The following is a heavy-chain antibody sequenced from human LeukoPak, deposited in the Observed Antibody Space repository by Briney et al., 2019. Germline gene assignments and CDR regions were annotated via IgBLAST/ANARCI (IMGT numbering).Heavy chain of an antibody. D-gene: IGHD2-15*01. Sequence: AAVNVSCKASGYTFTAYYMHWVRQAPAQGREWMGWIDTNSGGTKYPQEFQSRVTITRDTSIGTAYMELSSLISDNTAVDYCASEAYCSGGSCSLQRVASWGQGTLVTVSS. V-gene: IGHV1-2*02. CDR3: ASEAYCSGGSCSLQRVAS. CDR1: GYTFTAYY. J-gene: IGHJ4*02. CDR2: IDTNSGGT.